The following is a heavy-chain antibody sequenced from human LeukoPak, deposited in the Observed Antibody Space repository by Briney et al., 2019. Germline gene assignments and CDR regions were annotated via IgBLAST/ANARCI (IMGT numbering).Heavy chain of an antibody. D-gene: IGHD1-1*01. Sequence: GGSLRLSCAASGFXVSSNYMSWVRQAPGKGLEWVSAISSGGGSYYADSVKGRFTISRDNSKNTLYLQMNSRRAEDTAVYYCARDPHRTGTDKMFDYWGQGTLVTVSS. CDR2: ISSGGGS. CDR3: ARDPHRTGTDKMFDY. V-gene: IGHV3-66*01. CDR1: GFXVSSNY. J-gene: IGHJ4*02.